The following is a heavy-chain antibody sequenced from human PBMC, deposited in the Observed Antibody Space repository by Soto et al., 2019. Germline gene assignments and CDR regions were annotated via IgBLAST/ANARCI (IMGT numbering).Heavy chain of an antibody. D-gene: IGHD4-17*01. Sequence: SETLSLTCAVYGGSFSGYYWSWIRQPPGKGLEWIGEINHSGSTNYNPSLKSRVTISVDTSKNQFSLKLSSVTAADTAVHYCARGKAHGVSTSFDYWGQGTLVTVSS. CDR2: INHSGST. CDR1: GGSFSGYY. V-gene: IGHV4-34*01. CDR3: ARGKAHGVSTSFDY. J-gene: IGHJ4*02.